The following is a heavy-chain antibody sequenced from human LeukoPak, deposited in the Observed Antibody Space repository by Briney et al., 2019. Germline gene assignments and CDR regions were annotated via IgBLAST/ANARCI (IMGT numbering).Heavy chain of an antibody. CDR1: GFIFSDYA. D-gene: IGHD6-25*01. V-gene: IGHV3-69-1*01. Sequence: GGSLRLSCAASGFIFSDYAMNWVRQAPGKGLEWVSSIGSNGYTFYTGSVKGRFAISRDNAKSSLYLQMNSLRAEDAAVYFCAKGSAAGRPYYFDYWGQGTLVTVSS. J-gene: IGHJ4*02. CDR3: AKGSAAGRPYYFDY. CDR2: IGSNGYT.